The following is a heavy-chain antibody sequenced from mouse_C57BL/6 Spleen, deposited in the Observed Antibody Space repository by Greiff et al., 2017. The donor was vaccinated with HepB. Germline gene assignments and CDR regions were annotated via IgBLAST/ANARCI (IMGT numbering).Heavy chain of an antibody. CDR1: GFTFSSYA. Sequence: EVKLVESGGGLVKPGGSLKLSCAASGFTFSSYAMSWVRQTPEKRLEWVATISDGGSYTYYPDNVKGRFTISRDNAKNNLYLQMSHLKSEDTAMYYCARAYYYGSSYDWYFDVWGTGTTVTVSS. D-gene: IGHD1-1*01. CDR3: ARAYYYGSSYDWYFDV. V-gene: IGHV5-4*03. CDR2: ISDGGSYT. J-gene: IGHJ1*03.